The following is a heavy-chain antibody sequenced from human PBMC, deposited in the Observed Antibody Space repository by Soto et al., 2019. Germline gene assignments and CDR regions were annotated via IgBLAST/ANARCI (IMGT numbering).Heavy chain of an antibody. CDR1: SYIFTTYG. V-gene: IGHV1-18*01. J-gene: IGHJ6*02. CDR2: ISTDSGYT. Sequence: QIQLVQSGGEVERPGASVTVSCEASSYIFTTYGLSWVRQTPAHGLEWMGWISTDSGYTQYSQFLQGRVTMTRDTSTNTGYMELRDLTSDDTGIYYCARDRPPGSLYGMDAWGQGTAVTVSS. CDR3: ARDRPPGSLYGMDA.